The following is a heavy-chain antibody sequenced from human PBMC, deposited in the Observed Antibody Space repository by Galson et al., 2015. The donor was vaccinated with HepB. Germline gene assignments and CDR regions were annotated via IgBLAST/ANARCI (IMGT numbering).Heavy chain of an antibody. Sequence: SLRLSCAASGFIFSNYRISWVRQGPGKGLEWVANIKQDGSEKYYVDSVKGRFTISRDNAKKSLYLQMNSLRDDDTAVYYCARDSDYGRYGMDVWGQGTTVTVSS. CDR1: GFIFSNYR. D-gene: IGHD4-17*01. CDR3: ARDSDYGRYGMDV. J-gene: IGHJ6*02. V-gene: IGHV3-7*03. CDR2: IKQDGSEK.